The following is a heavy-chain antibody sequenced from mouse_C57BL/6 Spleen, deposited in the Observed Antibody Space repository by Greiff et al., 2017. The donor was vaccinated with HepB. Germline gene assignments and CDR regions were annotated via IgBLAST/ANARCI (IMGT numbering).Heavy chain of an antibody. CDR3: ARWDYYGSSTGYFDV. CDR1: GYTFTSYW. J-gene: IGHJ1*03. D-gene: IGHD1-1*01. CDR2: IDPSDSYT. V-gene: IGHV1-59*01. Sequence: QVQLQQPGAELVRPGTSVKLSCKASGYTFTSYWMHWVKQRPGQGLEWIGVIDPSDSYTNYNQKFKGKATLTVDTSSSTAYMQLSSLTSEDSAVYYCARWDYYGSSTGYFDVWGTGTTVTVSS.